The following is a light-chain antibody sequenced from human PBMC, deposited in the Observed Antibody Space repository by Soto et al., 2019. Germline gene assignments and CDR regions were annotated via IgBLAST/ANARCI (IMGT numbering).Light chain of an antibody. J-gene: IGKJ1*01. CDR2: GAS. Sequence: ESVLTQCPGTLSLSPGERATLSYRASQTVTSSFLAWYQRKPGQAPRLLIYGASDRATGIPDRFSGSGSGTDFTLTISSLQSEDFALYYCQHTLKWPPTFGQGTKVDI. V-gene: IGKV3-20*01. CDR3: QHTLKWPPT. CDR1: QTVTSSF.